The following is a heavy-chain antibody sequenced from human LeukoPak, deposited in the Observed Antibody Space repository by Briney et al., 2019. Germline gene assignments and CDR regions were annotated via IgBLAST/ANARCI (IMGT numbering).Heavy chain of an antibody. D-gene: IGHD3-22*01. V-gene: IGHV3-48*03. CDR3: VRGKYDSSGRFDY. Sequence: GGSLRLSCAASGFTFSSYEINWVRQAPGKGLEWVSYISGGGGTIYYVDSVKGRFTISRDNAKSSLYLQMNSLRAEDTAVYYCVRGKYDSSGRFDYWGQGTLVTVSS. CDR2: ISGGGGTI. J-gene: IGHJ4*02. CDR1: GFTFSSYE.